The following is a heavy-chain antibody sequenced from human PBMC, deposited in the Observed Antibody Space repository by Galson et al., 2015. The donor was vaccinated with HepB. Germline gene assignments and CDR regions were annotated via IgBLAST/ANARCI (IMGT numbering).Heavy chain of an antibody. D-gene: IGHD3-3*01. CDR2: ISSSGGSR. V-gene: IGHV3-23*01. J-gene: IGHJ3*02. CDR1: GLTFSSYA. CDR3: AKEGASWSGYFLDI. Sequence: SLRLSCAASGLTFSSYAMGWVRQAPGKGLEWVSAISSSGGSRHYVDSVRGRFTISRDNSKNTLYLQLNTLRAEDTAVYYCAKEGASWSGYFLDIWGQGTMVPVSS.